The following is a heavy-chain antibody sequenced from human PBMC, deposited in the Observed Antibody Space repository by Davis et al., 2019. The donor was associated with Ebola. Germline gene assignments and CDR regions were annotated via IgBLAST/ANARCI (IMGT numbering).Heavy chain of an antibody. CDR3: AKDIVDTAGFYYYGMDV. Sequence: HTGGSLRLSCAASGFTFSSYWMHWVRHAPGKGLVWVSRINSDGSSTSYADSVKGRFTISRDNAKNTLYLQMNSLRAEDTAVYYCAKDIVDTAGFYYYGMDVWGQGTTVTVSS. V-gene: IGHV3-74*01. D-gene: IGHD5-18*01. J-gene: IGHJ6*02. CDR1: GFTFSSYW. CDR2: INSDGSST.